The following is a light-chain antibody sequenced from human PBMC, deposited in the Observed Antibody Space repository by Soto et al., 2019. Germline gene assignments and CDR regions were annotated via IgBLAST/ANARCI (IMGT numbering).Light chain of an antibody. CDR2: DVT. CDR1: SSDVGGYNY. V-gene: IGLV2-14*01. Sequence: QSVLTQPASVSGSPGQSITISCTGTSSDVGGYNYVSWCQQHPGKAPKLMIYDVTNRPSGVSNRFSGSKSGNTASLTIFGLQAEDEADSYCSSYTSRSTYVFGTGTKVTVL. CDR3: SSYTSRSTYV. J-gene: IGLJ1*01.